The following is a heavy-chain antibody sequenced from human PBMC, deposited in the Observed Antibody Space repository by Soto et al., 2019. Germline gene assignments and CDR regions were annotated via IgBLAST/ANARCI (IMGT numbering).Heavy chain of an antibody. CDR1: GGSISSSSYY. Sequence: ASETLSLTCTVSGGSISSSSYYWGWIRQPPGKGLEWIGSIYYSGSTYYNPSLKSRVTISVDTSKNQFSLKLSSVTAADTAVYYCLRGTAMGHYGMDVWGQGTTVTVSS. CDR2: IYYSGST. J-gene: IGHJ6*02. V-gene: IGHV4-39*01. D-gene: IGHD5-18*01. CDR3: LRGTAMGHYGMDV.